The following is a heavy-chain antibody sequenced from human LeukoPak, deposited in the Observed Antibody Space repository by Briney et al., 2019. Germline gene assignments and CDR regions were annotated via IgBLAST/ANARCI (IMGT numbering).Heavy chain of an antibody. Sequence: SETLSLTCTVSGGSISSCYWSWIRQPPGKGLEWIGYIYYSGSTNYNPSLKSRVTISVDTSKNQFSLKLSSVTAADTAVYYCASSISGYDLFGAFDIWGQGTMVTVSS. CDR2: IYYSGST. CDR3: ASSISGYDLFGAFDI. CDR1: GGSISSCY. D-gene: IGHD5-12*01. J-gene: IGHJ3*02. V-gene: IGHV4-59*08.